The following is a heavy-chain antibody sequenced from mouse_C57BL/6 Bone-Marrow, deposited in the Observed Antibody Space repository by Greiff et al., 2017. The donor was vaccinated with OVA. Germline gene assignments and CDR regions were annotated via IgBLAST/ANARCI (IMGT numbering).Heavy chain of an antibody. J-gene: IGHJ2*01. V-gene: IGHV7-3*01. Sequence: EVKVVESGGGLVQPGGSLSLSCAASGFTFTDYYMSWVRQPPGKALEWLGFIRNKANGYTTEYSASVKGRFTISRDNSQSILYLQMNALRAEDSATYYCARSYDGSYFDYWGQGTTLTVSS. CDR1: GFTFTDYY. CDR3: ARSYDGSYFDY. D-gene: IGHD2-3*01. CDR2: IRNKANGYTT.